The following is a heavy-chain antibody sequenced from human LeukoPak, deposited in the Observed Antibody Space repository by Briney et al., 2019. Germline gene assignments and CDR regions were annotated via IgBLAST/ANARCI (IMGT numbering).Heavy chain of an antibody. Sequence: ASVKVSCKASGYTFTSYYMHWVRQAPGQGLEWMGIINPSGGSTSYAQKFQGRVTMTRDTSTSTVYMELSSLRSEDTAVYYCAREAPFGVVQSRYGMDVWGQGTTVTVSS. J-gene: IGHJ6*02. D-gene: IGHD3-3*01. V-gene: IGHV1-46*01. CDR2: INPSGGST. CDR1: GYTFTSYY. CDR3: AREAPFGVVQSRYGMDV.